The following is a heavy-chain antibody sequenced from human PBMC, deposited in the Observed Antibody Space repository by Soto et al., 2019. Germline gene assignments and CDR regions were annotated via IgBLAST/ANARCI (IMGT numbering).Heavy chain of an antibody. Sequence: QVQLVQSGAEVKRPGASVTVSCKASGYSFTNDDISWVRRATGQGLEWMGWMSPKTGNTGFAQKFQGRVTMTRTTSITTAYMELTSLRSDDTAVYYCTRWLGYSAGSDVWGQGTTVTVSS. CDR1: GYSFTNDD. V-gene: IGHV1-8*02. D-gene: IGHD5-18*01. CDR2: MSPKTGNT. CDR3: TRWLGYSAGSDV. J-gene: IGHJ6*02.